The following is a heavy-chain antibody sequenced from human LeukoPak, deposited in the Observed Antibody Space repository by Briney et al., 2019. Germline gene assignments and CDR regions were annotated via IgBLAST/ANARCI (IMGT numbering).Heavy chain of an antibody. CDR2: IYYSGST. V-gene: IGHV4-59*01. CDR3: AGSHYDILTGYYIFDY. D-gene: IGHD3-9*01. CDR1: GVSISSYY. Sequence: SETLSLTCTVSGVSISSYYWSWIRQPPGKGLEWIGYIYYSGSTNYNPSLKSRVTISVDTSKNQFSLKLSSVTAADTAVYYCAGSHYDILTGYYIFDYWGQGTLVTVSS. J-gene: IGHJ4*02.